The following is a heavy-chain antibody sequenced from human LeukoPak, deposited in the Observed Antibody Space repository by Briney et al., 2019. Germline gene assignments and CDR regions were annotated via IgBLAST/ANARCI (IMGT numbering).Heavy chain of an antibody. Sequence: SETLSLTCTVSGGSISSFYWSWIRQPPGQGLEWIGYVHYSGTANYISSLKSRVTISVDTSKNQFSLKLQSVTAADTAVYYCARDPNSSSCEHFYGMDVWGRGTSVTVSS. V-gene: IGHV4-59*01. CDR3: ARDPNSSSCEHFYGMDV. J-gene: IGHJ6*02. CDR2: VHYSGTA. CDR1: GGSISSFY. D-gene: IGHD6-6*01.